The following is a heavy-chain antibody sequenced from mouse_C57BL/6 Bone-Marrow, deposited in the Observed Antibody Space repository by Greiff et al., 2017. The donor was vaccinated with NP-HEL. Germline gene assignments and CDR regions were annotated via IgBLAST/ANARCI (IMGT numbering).Heavy chain of an antibody. Sequence: VMLVESGAELVKPGASVKISCKASGYAFSSYWMNWVKQRPGKGLEWIGQIYPGDGDTNYNGKFKGKATLTADKSSSTAYMQLSSLTSEDSAVYFCARYYGSSYYVDYWGQGTTLTVSS. D-gene: IGHD1-1*01. CDR3: ARYYGSSYYVDY. J-gene: IGHJ2*01. V-gene: IGHV1-80*01. CDR1: GYAFSSYW. CDR2: IYPGDGDT.